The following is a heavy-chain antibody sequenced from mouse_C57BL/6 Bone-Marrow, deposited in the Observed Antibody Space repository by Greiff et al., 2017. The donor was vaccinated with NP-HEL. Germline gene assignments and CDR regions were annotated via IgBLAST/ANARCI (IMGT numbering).Heavy chain of an antibody. V-gene: IGHV1-22*01. J-gene: IGHJ1*03. D-gene: IGHD1-1*01. CDR2: INPNNGGT. CDR3: ARERYYGSRYFDV. CDR1: GYTFTDYN. Sequence: VQLKQSGPELVKPGASVKMSCKASGYTFTDYNMHWVKQSHGKSLEWIGYINPNNGGTSYNQKFKGKATLTVNKSSSTAYMELRSLTSEDSAVYYCARERYYGSRYFDVWGTGTTVTVSS.